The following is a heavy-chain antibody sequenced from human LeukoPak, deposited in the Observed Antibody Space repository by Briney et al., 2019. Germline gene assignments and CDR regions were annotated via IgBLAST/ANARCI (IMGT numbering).Heavy chain of an antibody. CDR1: GFTFNDYA. Sequence: GSLRLSCAASGFTFNDYAMYWVRQAPGKGLEWVSVIYSGGSTYYADSVKGRFTISRDNSKNTLYLQMNSLRAEDTAVYYCARGIGGRWLQFWGQGTLVTVSS. CDR2: IYSGGST. CDR3: ARGIGGRWLQF. V-gene: IGHV3-66*01. D-gene: IGHD5-24*01. J-gene: IGHJ4*02.